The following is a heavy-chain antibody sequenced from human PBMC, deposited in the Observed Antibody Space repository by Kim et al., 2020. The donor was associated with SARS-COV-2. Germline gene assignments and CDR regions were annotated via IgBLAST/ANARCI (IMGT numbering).Heavy chain of an antibody. D-gene: IGHD3-9*01. CDR2: MNPNSGNT. J-gene: IGHJ6*02. Sequence: ASVKVSCKASGYTFTSYDINWVRQATGQGLEWMGWMNPNSGNTGYAQKFQGRVTMTRNTSISTAYMELSSLRSEDTAVYYCARDIRYFDWLLYSGRYYYYAMDVWGQGNTVTVSS. CDR1: GYTFTSYD. V-gene: IGHV1-8*01. CDR3: ARDIRYFDWLLYSGRYYYYAMDV.